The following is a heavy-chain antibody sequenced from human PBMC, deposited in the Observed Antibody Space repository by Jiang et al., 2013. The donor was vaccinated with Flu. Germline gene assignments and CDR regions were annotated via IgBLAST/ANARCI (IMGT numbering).Heavy chain of an antibody. CDR3: ARLPVDDYGDPFYFDL. D-gene: IGHD4-17*01. V-gene: IGHV5-51*01. CDR2: IYPGDSDT. Sequence: GAEVKKPGESLKISCKGSGYSFTSYWIGWVRQMPGKGLEWMGIIYPGDSDTRYSPSFQGQVTISADKSISTAYLQWSSLKASDTAMYYCARLPVDDYGDPFYFDLWGRGTLVTVSS. J-gene: IGHJ2*01. CDR1: GYSFTSYW.